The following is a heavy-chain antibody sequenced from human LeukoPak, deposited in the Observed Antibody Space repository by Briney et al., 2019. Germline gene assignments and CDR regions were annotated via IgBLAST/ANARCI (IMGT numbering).Heavy chain of an antibody. CDR3: AKAMYNRGPLDY. Sequence: PGGSLRLSCAASGFTFSSYAMSWVRQAPGKGLEWVSSLGGSGATTHYADSVKGRFTISRDNSKNTVYLQMYNLGAEDAAIYYCAKAMYNRGPLDYWGQGTLVTVSS. D-gene: IGHD7-27*01. CDR1: GFTFSSYA. V-gene: IGHV3-23*01. CDR2: LGGSGATT. J-gene: IGHJ4*02.